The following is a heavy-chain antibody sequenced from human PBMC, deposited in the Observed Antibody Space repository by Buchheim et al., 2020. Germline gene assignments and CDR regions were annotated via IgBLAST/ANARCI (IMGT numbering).Heavy chain of an antibody. D-gene: IGHD3-10*01. CDR2: INPNSGDT. V-gene: IGHV1-2*04. CDR3: ARDGTYGSGTYSARHFDY. Sequence: QVQLVQSGAEVKNPGASVKVSCKASGYPFTGYYIHWVRQAPGQGLEWMGWINPNSGDTNYAPKFQAWVTLTRDTSIDTAFMALNRQTSDDTAVYYCARDGTYGSGTYSARHFDYWGQGTL. J-gene: IGHJ4*02. CDR1: GYPFTGYY.